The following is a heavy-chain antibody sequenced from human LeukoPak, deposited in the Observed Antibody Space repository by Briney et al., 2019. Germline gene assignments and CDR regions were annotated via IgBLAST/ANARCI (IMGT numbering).Heavy chain of an antibody. Sequence: GGSLRLSCGTSGFTDSFNYMSWVRQAPGKGLEWVSGVYSGGTTYYADSVKGRFTISSDNSKNTLHLQMNYLRVEDTAVYFVDTVVECGLDYWGQGTLVTVSS. CDR2: VYSGGTT. J-gene: IGHJ4*02. CDR1: GFTDSFNY. CDR3: DTVVECGLDY. V-gene: IGHV3-66*01. D-gene: IGHD5-18*01.